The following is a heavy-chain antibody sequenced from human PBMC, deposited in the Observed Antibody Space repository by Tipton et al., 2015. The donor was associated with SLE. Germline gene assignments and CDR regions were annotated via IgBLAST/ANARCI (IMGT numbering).Heavy chain of an antibody. Sequence: SLRLSCAASGFTFSSYGMHWVRQAPGKGLEWVAVIWYDGSKTFYSDSVKGRFTISRDNSKNTLYLQMNSLRVDDTAVYYCAKDQRQFYHYFGMGAWGQGTTVTVSS. J-gene: IGHJ6*02. CDR2: IWYDGSKT. D-gene: IGHD3-3*01. CDR1: GFTFSSYG. V-gene: IGHV3-33*06. CDR3: AKDQRQFYHYFGMGA.